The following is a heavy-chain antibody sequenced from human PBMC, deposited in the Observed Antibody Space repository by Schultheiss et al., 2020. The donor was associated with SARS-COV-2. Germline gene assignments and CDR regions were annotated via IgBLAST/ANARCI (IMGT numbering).Heavy chain of an antibody. V-gene: IGHV3-11*06. CDR1: GFTFSDYY. Sequence: GESLKISCAASGFTFSDYYMSWVRQAPGKGLEWVSIISGGGADTYYADSVKGRFTISRDNAKNSLYLQMNSLRAEDTAVYYCARGPSHVPDYYMDVWGKGTTVTVSS. J-gene: IGHJ6*03. CDR2: ISGGGADT. D-gene: IGHD2-2*01. CDR3: ARGPSHVPDYYMDV.